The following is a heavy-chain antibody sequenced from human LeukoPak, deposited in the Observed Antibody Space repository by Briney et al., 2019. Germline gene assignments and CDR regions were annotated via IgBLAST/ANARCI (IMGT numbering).Heavy chain of an antibody. D-gene: IGHD6-19*01. CDR3: ARGEQWLVKAFDY. CDR2: INHSGST. V-gene: IGHV4-34*01. Sequence: TPSETLSLTCAVYGGSLSGYYWSWIRQPPGKGLEWIGEINHSGSTNYNPSLKSRVTISVDTSKNQFSLKLSSVTAADTAVYYCARGEQWLVKAFDYWGQGTLVTVSS. J-gene: IGHJ4*02. CDR1: GGSLSGYY.